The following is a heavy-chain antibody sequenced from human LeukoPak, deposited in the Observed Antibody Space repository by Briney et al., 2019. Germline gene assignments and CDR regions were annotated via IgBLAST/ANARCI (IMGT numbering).Heavy chain of an antibody. CDR1: GGSISRGDYY. CDR2: IYYSGST. D-gene: IGHD1-1*01. Sequence: PSETLSLTCTVSGGSISRGDYYWGWIRQPPGKGLEWIGYIYYSGSTYYNPSLKSRATLSVDTSKNQFSLKLSSVTAADTAVYYCARVNWNDAFDIWGQGTMVTVSS. J-gene: IGHJ3*02. CDR3: ARVNWNDAFDI. V-gene: IGHV4-30-4*08.